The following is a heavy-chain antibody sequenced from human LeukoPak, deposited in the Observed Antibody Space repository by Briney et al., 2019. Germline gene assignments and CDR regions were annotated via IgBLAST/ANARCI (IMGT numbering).Heavy chain of an antibody. J-gene: IGHJ4*02. CDR1: GYSISSGYY. V-gene: IGHV4-38-2*01. Sequence: SETLSLTCAVSGYSISSGYYWGWIRQPPGKGLEWIGSIYHSGSTYYNPSLKSRVTISVDTSKNQFFLKLSSVTAADTAVYYCARGRDIVVVPDYWGQGTLVTVSS. CDR3: ARGRDIVVVPDY. D-gene: IGHD2-2*01. CDR2: IYHSGST.